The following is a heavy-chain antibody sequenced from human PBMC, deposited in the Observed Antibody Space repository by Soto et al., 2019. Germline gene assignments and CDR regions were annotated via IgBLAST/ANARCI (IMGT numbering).Heavy chain of an antibody. CDR3: SRAPKVSGSSQTRPDF. Sequence: PSETLSLTCSIYSGSLSGYYWSWIRQPPGKGLEWIGEISQSGNTNYSPSLKSRVSISIYTSKKQFSLNLASVSAADTAVYYCSRAPKVSGSSQTRPDFWGQGTLVTVSS. D-gene: IGHD6-6*01. V-gene: IGHV4-34*01. CDR1: SGSLSGYY. CDR2: ISQSGNT. J-gene: IGHJ4*02.